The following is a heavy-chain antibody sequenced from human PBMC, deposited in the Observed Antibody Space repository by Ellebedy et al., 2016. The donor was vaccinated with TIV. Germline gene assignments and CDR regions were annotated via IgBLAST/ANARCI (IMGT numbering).Heavy chain of an antibody. CDR2: ISTYNGDT. D-gene: IGHD2-21*02. J-gene: IGHJ4*02. Sequence: AASVKVSCKLSGYTFNTYAITWIRQAPGQGLEWMGRISTYNGDTDYAQKFQGRVTMTTDTSTSTAYMELRSLRSDDTALYYCARDHCAGDCYPPDYWGQGSLVTVSS. V-gene: IGHV1-18*01. CDR1: GYTFNTYA. CDR3: ARDHCAGDCYPPDY.